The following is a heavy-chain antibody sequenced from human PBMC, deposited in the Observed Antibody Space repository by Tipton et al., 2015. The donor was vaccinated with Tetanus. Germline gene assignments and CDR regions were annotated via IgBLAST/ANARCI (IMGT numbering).Heavy chain of an antibody. CDR1: GFSFSAYE. D-gene: IGHD6-25*01. J-gene: IGHJ4*02. CDR3: ARHAFSSGCFDW. CDR2: ISNVGASI. Sequence: EVQLVQSGGGLVQPGGSLRLSCAASGFSFSAYEMSWVRQAPGMGLEWVAYISNVGASIYYAESVKGRFTISRDNAQNSVHLQMNSLRAGDTAVYYCARHAFSSGCFDWWGQGTLVTVSS. V-gene: IGHV3-48*03.